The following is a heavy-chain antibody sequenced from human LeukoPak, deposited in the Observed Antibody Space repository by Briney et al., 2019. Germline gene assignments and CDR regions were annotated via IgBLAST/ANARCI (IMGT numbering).Heavy chain of an antibody. CDR3: ARVKKGHDYGDYGWWTRETNFDY. V-gene: IGHV1-46*01. CDR2: INPSGGST. Sequence: ASVKVSCKASGYTFTSYYMHWVRQAPGQGLEWMGIINPSGGSTSYAQKFQGRVTMTRDTSTSTVYKELSSLRSEDTAVYYCARVKKGHDYGDYGWWTRETNFDYWGQGTLVTVSS. CDR1: GYTFTSYY. J-gene: IGHJ4*02. D-gene: IGHD4-17*01.